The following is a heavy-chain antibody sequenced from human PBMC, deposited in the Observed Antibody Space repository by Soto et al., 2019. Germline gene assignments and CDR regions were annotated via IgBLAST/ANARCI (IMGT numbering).Heavy chain of an antibody. CDR2: INQDGSER. Sequence: EMQLVESGGGLVQPGGSLRLSCEGSGLTFRNDCLSWFRQAPGKGLEWVANINQDGSERYYVDSVRGRFTISRDNVENSLYLQLNSLRPEDTAVYYCAVYGYGVSAAAYWGQGTLVTVSS. D-gene: IGHD4-17*01. J-gene: IGHJ4*02. CDR1: GLTFRNDC. V-gene: IGHV3-7*03. CDR3: AVYGYGVSAAAY.